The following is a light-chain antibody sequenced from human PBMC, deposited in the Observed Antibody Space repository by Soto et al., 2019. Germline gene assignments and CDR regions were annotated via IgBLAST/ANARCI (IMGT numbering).Light chain of an antibody. CDR1: QSVSGN. Sequence: EIVMTQSPATLSVYPGERATLSCRASQSVSGNLALYQQTPGQAPRLLIYGASTRATGIPAGFSGSGSGTEFTLTISSLQSEDFAVYSCQQYNNWPQTFGQETKVEIK. CDR2: GAS. V-gene: IGKV3-15*01. J-gene: IGKJ1*01. CDR3: QQYNNWPQT.